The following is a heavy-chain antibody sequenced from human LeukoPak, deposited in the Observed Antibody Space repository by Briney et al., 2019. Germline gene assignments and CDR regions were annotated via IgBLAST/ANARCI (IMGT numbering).Heavy chain of an antibody. CDR3: ASGDLGYCSSTSCPTRGNAFDI. V-gene: IGHV1-3*01. J-gene: IGHJ3*02. D-gene: IGHD2-2*01. CDR1: GYTFITYA. CDR2: INAGNGNT. Sequence: ASVKVSCKASGYTFITYAMHWVRQAPGQRLEWMGWINAGNGNTKYSQKFQGRVTITWDTSASTAYLELSNLRSEDTSIYYCASGDLGYCSSTSCPTRGNAFDIWGQGTMVTVSS.